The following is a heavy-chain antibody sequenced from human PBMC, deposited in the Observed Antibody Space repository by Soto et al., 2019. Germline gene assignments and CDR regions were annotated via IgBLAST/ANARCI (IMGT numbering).Heavy chain of an antibody. Sequence: SGPTLVNPTDTLTLTCTVSGFSLSNAGMGVGWIRQPPGKALDGLAHILSNDEKFYSTSLKSRLTISKDTSKSHVVLTMTSMDPLYTYTYYCARMVSIVRATLYFDSLGQGTLVTVCS. CDR3: ARMVSIVRATLYFDS. D-gene: IGHD1-26*01. J-gene: IGHJ4*02. V-gene: IGHV2-26*01. CDR1: GFSLSNAGMG. CDR2: ILSNDEK.